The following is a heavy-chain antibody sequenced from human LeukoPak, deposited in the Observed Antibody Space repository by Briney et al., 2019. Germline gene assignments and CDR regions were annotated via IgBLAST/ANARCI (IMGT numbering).Heavy chain of an antibody. V-gene: IGHV3-7*02. J-gene: IGHJ4*02. D-gene: IGHD1-26*01. CDR2: IKPDGSEK. CDR3: AYRNTLDY. Sequence: SGGSLRLSCAASGFSFSGHWMNWVRQPPGKGLEWVANIKPDGSEKYYVDSVKGRFIISRDDAKRSLDLQMDSLRAEDTAIYYCAYRNTLDYWGQGTLVTVSS. CDR1: GFSFSGHW.